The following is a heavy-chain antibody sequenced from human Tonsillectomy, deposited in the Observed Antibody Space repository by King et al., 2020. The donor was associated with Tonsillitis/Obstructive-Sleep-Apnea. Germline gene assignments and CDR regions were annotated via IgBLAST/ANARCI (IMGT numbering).Heavy chain of an antibody. CDR1: GYTFTSYD. Sequence: VQLVESGAEVKKPGASVKVSCKASGYTFTSYDITWVRQAPGQGLEWMGWSRPNNGDTNYAQKLQGRVTMTSDTSTSTAYMELRSLRSDDTAVYYCARDYYDSSGYYHGYFQHWGQGTLVTVSS. D-gene: IGHD3-22*01. CDR2: SRPNNGDT. CDR3: ARDYYDSSGYYHGYFQH. V-gene: IGHV1-18*01. J-gene: IGHJ1*01.